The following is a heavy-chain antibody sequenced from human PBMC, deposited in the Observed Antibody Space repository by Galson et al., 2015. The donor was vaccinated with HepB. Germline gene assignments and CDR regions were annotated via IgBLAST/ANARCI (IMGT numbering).Heavy chain of an antibody. Sequence: SLRLSCAASGFTFSGSAMHWVRQASGKGLEWVGRIRSKANSYATAYAASVKGRFTISRDNAKNSLYLQMNSLRAEDTAVYYCARIRVSGDYDFWSGFYIPDDYWGQGTLVTVSS. V-gene: IGHV3-73*01. CDR2: IRSKANSYAT. CDR1: GFTFSGSA. D-gene: IGHD3-3*01. J-gene: IGHJ4*02. CDR3: ARIRVSGDYDFWSGFYIPDDY.